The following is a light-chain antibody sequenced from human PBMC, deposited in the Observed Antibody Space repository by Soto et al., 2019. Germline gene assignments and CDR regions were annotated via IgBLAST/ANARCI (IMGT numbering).Light chain of an antibody. CDR3: AAWDDSLNGVV. V-gene: IGLV1-36*01. CDR1: SSNIGNND. Sequence: QPVLTQPPSVSEAPRQRVTISCSGSSSNIGNNDVNWHQQLPGKAPKLLIFYDDLLPSGVSDRFSGSKSGTSASLAIRGLQSEDEADYYCAAWDDSLNGVVFGGGTKLTVL. CDR2: YDD. J-gene: IGLJ3*02.